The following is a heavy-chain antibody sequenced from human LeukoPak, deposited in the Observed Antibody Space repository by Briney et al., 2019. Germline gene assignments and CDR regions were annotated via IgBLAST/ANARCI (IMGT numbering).Heavy chain of an antibody. CDR1: GGSISSYY. CDR2: INHSGST. D-gene: IGHD3-10*01. Sequence: SETLSLTCTVSGGSISSYYWSWIRQPPGKGLEWIGEINHSGSTNYNPSLKSRVTISVDTSKNQFSLKLGSVTAADTAVYYCARHYGSGSWNWFDPWGQGTLVTVS. V-gene: IGHV4-34*01. CDR3: ARHYGSGSWNWFDP. J-gene: IGHJ5*02.